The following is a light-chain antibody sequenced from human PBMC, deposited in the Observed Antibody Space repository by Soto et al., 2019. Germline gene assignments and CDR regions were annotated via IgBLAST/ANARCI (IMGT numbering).Light chain of an antibody. J-gene: IGLJ1*01. CDR3: SSYTRSSTLYV. CDR2: DVS. V-gene: IGLV2-14*01. CDR1: SSDVGAYNY. Sequence: QSALTQPASVSGSPGQSITISCTGTSSDVGAYNYVSWYQQHPGRAPKLMIYDVSNRPSGVSNRFSGSKSGNMASLTISGLRAEDEADYYCSSYTRSSTLYVFGTGTKVTVL.